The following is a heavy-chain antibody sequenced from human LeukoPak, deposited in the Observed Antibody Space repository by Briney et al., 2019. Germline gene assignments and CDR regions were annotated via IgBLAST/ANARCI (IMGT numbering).Heavy chain of an antibody. CDR3: ARDPWGIVGAFHWYFDL. J-gene: IGHJ2*01. D-gene: IGHD1-26*01. V-gene: IGHV1-2*02. CDR1: GYTFTGYY. CDR2: INPNSGGT. Sequence: VASVKVSCKASGYTFTGYYMHWVRQAPGQGLEWMGWINPNSGGTNYAQKFQGRVTMTRDTSISTAYMELSRLRSDDTAVYYCARDPWGIVGAFHWYFDLWGRGTLVTVSS.